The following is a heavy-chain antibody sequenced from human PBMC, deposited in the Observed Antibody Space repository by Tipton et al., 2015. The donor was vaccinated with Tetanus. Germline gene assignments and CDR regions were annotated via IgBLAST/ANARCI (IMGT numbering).Heavy chain of an antibody. Sequence: TLSLTCAVSGGSISSDYWSWIRQPAGKGLEWIGPIYTSGGTNYNTSLKSRVTMSVDTSKNQFSLKLSSVTAADTAIYYCARDGQPGYYYGMDVWGQGTTVTVSS. D-gene: IGHD1-14*01. CDR3: ARDGQPGYYYGMDV. J-gene: IGHJ6*02. CDR2: IYTSGGT. V-gene: IGHV4-4*07. CDR1: GGSISSDY.